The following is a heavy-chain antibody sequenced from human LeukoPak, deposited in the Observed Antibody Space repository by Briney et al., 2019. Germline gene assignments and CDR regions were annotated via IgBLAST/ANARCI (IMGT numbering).Heavy chain of an antibody. D-gene: IGHD6-13*01. V-gene: IGHV3-64D*06. CDR3: VKEGDSSSWYEVDY. J-gene: IGHJ4*02. CDR2: IRCYRGST. CDR1: GFTFSSYA. Sequence: GGSLRLSCSASGFTFSSYAMHWVRQAPGKGLEYVSAIRCYRGSTYYADSEKGRFSISRDNSKNTLYLQMSSLRAEDTAVYYCVKEGDSSSWYEVDYWGQGTLVTVSS.